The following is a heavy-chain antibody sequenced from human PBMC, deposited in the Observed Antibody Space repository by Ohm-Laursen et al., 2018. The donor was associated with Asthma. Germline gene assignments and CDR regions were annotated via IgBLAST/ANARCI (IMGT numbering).Heavy chain of an antibody. J-gene: IGHJ6*02. CDR3: ARGGYSYGHYTYYYYGMDV. D-gene: IGHD5-18*01. CDR2: INAGNGNT. V-gene: IGHV1-3*01. CDR1: GYTFTSYA. Sequence: ASVKVSCKVSGYTFTSYAMHWVRQAPGQRLEWMGWINAGNGNTKYSQKFQGRVTITRDTSASTAYMELSSLRSEDTAVYYCARGGYSYGHYTYYYYGMDVWGQGTTVTVSS.